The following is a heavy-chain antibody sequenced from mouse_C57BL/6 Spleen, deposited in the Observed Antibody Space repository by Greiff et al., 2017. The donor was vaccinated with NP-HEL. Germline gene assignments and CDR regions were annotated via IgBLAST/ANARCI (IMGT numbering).Heavy chain of an antibody. CDR2: ISNGGGST. CDR1: GFTFSDYY. CDR3: ARRGDYDGFDY. V-gene: IGHV5-12*01. Sequence: EVKLMESGGGLVQPGGSLKLSCAASGFTFSDYYMYWVRQTPEKRLEWVAYISNGGGSTYYPDTVKGRFTISRDNAKNTLYLQMSRLKSEDTAMYYCARRGDYDGFDYWGQGTTLTVSS. J-gene: IGHJ2*01. D-gene: IGHD2-4*01.